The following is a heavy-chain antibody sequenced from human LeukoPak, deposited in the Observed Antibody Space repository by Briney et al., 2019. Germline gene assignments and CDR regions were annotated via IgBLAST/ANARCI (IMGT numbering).Heavy chain of an antibody. V-gene: IGHV1-69*04. CDR1: GGTFSSYA. J-gene: IGHJ5*02. CDR2: IIPILGIA. CDR3: ARGRGKFDP. Sequence: SVKVSCKASGGTFSSYAISWVRQAPGQGLEWTGRIIPILGIANYAQKFQGRVTITADKSTSTAYMELSSLRSEDTAVYYCARGRGKFDPWGQGTLVTVSS. D-gene: IGHD3-10*01.